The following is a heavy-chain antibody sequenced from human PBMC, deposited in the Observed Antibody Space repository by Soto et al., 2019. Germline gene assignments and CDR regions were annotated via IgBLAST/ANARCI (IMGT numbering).Heavy chain of an antibody. CDR3: ASLVVPAAILDASFYYGMDV. CDR2: INSDGSST. V-gene: IGHV3-74*01. Sequence: GGSLRLSCAASGFTFSSYGMHWVRQAPGKGLVWVSRINSDGSSTSYADSVKGRFTISRDNAKNTLYLQMNSLRAEDTAVYYCASLVVPAAILDASFYYGMDVSGQCTLVTDSS. D-gene: IGHD2-2*02. CDR1: GFTFSSYG. J-gene: IGHJ6*02.